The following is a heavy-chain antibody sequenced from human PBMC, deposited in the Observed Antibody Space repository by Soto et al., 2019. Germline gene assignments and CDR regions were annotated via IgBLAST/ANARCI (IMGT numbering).Heavy chain of an antibody. Sequence: EVQLVASGGGLVQPGGSLRLSCAASGFTFSDYSINWVRQAPGKGLEWISYISRSSNTIFYADSVKGRFTISRDNAKNSLYLQMNSLGADDTAVYFCARGWAEMTTVTSRPMDVWGQGTTVIVSS. D-gene: IGHD4-17*01. J-gene: IGHJ6*02. CDR2: ISRSSNTI. V-gene: IGHV3-48*04. CDR3: ARGWAEMTTVTSRPMDV. CDR1: GFTFSDYS.